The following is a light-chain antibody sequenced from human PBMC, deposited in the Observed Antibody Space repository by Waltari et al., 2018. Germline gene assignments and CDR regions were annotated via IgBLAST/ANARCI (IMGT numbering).Light chain of an antibody. V-gene: IGKV1-8*01. CDR1: QDIGTY. CDR2: GAS. J-gene: IGKJ4*01. CDR3: QQYYAYPLT. Sequence: CGSNQDIGTYLAVYQQTPGKAPRLLLHGASTLQTGVPSRFSGSGSGTDFNITIACLQSEDFVTYFCQQYYAYPLTFGGGTKVEMK.